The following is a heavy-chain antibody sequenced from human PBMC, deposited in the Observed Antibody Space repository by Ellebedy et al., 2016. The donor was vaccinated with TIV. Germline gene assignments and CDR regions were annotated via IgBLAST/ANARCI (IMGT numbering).Heavy chain of an antibody. J-gene: IGHJ3*02. V-gene: IGHV3-30-3*02. CDR3: AKLPTRYSLVPAAIDAFDI. CDR1: GFTFSRYT. Sequence: GESLKISCEASGFTFSRYTMHWVRQTPDKGLEWVAVISYDGSNKYYADSVKGRFTISRDNSKNTLYLQMNSLRAEDTALYYCAKLPTRYSLVPAAIDAFDIWGQGTMATVSS. CDR2: ISYDGSNK. D-gene: IGHD6-13*01.